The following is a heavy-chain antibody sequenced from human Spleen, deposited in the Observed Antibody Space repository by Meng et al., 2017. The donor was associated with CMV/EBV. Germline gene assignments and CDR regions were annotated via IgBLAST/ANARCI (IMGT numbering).Heavy chain of an antibody. Sequence: VQLQQWGAGLLEPSEPLSLTCAVYGGSFRGYYWSWIRQPPGKGLEWIGEINHSGSTNYNPSLKSRVTISVDTSKNQFSLKLSSVTAADTAVYYCARSSRGYSGPFDYWGQGTLVTVSS. J-gene: IGHJ4*02. D-gene: IGHD5-12*01. CDR1: GGSFRGYY. CDR2: INHSGST. V-gene: IGHV4-34*01. CDR3: ARSSRGYSGPFDY.